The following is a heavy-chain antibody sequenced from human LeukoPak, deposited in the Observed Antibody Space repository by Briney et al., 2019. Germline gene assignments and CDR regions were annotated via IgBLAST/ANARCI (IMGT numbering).Heavy chain of an antibody. Sequence: ASVKVSCKASGYTFTSYGISWVRQAPGQRLEWMGWINAGNGNTKYSQKFQGRVTITRDTSASTAYMELSSLRSEDTAVYYCARYLDYYGSGSLDYWGQGTLVTVSS. CDR1: GYTFTSYG. CDR3: ARYLDYYGSGSLDY. V-gene: IGHV1-3*01. D-gene: IGHD3-10*01. CDR2: INAGNGNT. J-gene: IGHJ4*02.